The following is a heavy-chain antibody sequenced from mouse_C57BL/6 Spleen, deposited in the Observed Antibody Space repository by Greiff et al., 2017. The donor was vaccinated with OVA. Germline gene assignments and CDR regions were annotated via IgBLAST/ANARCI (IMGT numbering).Heavy chain of an antibody. J-gene: IGHJ4*01. CDR2: IWSDGST. Sequence: VMLVESGPGLVAPSQSLSITCTVSGFSLTSYGVHWVRQPPGKGLEWLVVIWSDGSTTSNSALKSRLSISKDNSKSQVFLKMNSLQTDDTAMYYCARERDYGSRRDAMDYWGQGTSVTVSS. CDR3: ARERDYGSRRDAMDY. V-gene: IGHV2-6*03. CDR1: GFSLTSYG. D-gene: IGHD1-1*01.